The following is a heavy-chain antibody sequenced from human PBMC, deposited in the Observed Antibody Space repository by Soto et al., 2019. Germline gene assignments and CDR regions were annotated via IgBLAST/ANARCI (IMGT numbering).Heavy chain of an antibody. CDR2: IYWDDDK. CDR3: AHICSGGSCYSSYDAFDI. V-gene: IGHV2-5*02. Sequence: QITLKESGPTLVNPTQTLTLTCTFSGFSLSTSGVGVGWIRQPPGQALEWLALIYWDDDKRYSPSLKSRLTITKDTSKNHVVLTMTNMDPVDTATYYCAHICSGGSCYSSYDAFDIWGQGTMVTVSS. CDR1: GFSLSTSGVG. J-gene: IGHJ3*02. D-gene: IGHD2-15*01.